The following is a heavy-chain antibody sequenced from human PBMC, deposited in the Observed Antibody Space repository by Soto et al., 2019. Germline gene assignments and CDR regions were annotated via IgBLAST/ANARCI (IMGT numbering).Heavy chain of an antibody. CDR2: IWYDGSNK. J-gene: IGHJ4*02. V-gene: IGHV3-33*01. D-gene: IGHD6-13*01. CDR1: GFTFSSYV. CDR3: ARRDHSSSWYLDS. Sequence: EGSLRLSCAASGFTFSSYVMHWVRQAPGKGLEWVAVIWYDGSNKYYADSVKGRFTISRDNSKNTLYLQMNSLRAEDTAVYYCARRDHSSSWYLDSWGQGTMVTVXS.